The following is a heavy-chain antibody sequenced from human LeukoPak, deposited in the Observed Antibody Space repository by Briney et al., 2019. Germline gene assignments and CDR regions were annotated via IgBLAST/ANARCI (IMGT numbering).Heavy chain of an antibody. D-gene: IGHD2-2*01. V-gene: IGHV3-30*18. CDR3: AKGGYCSTTSCTPWRMDV. Sequence: PGGSLRLSCAASGFTFSNYGMHWVRQAPGKGLEWVAVVSYDGSDKYYAGSVKGRFTISKDNSKNTLYLQMNSLRAVDTAVYYCAKGGYCSTTSCTPWRMDVWGQGTTVTVSS. CDR2: VSYDGSDK. J-gene: IGHJ6*02. CDR1: GFTFSNYG.